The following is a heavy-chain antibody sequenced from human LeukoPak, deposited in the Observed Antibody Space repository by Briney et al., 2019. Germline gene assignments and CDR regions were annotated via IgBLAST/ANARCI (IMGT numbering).Heavy chain of an antibody. CDR3: ARALERRLQSRYGMDV. CDR1: GFTFSSYT. CDR2: ISYDGSNK. Sequence: GGSLRLSCAASGFTFSSYTMHWVRQAPGKGLEWVAVISYDGSNKYYADSVKGRFTISRDNSKNTLYLQMNSLRAEDTAVYYCARALERRLQSRYGMDVWGQGTTVTVSS. V-gene: IGHV3-30-3*01. D-gene: IGHD1-1*01. J-gene: IGHJ6*02.